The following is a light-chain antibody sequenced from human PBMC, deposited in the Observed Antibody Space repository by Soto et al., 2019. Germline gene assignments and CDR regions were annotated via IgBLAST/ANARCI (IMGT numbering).Light chain of an antibody. Sequence: DIQMTQSPSSLSASVGDRVTITCRASQAISVYLAWYQQKPGKVPKLLIYSASTLQSGVPSRFSGSGSGTDFTLTISSLQPEDVATSYCQKFNTAPLTFGQGTRLEMK. CDR1: QAISVY. CDR2: SAS. CDR3: QKFNTAPLT. V-gene: IGKV1-27*01. J-gene: IGKJ5*01.